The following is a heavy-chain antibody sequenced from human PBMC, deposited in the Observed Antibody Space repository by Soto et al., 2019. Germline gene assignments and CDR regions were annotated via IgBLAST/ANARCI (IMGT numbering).Heavy chain of an antibody. Sequence: GGSLSLSCAASGFTFSNAWMNWVRQAPGKGLEWVGRINSKTDGGTTDYAAPVKGRLTISRDDSKNTLYLQMSSLKTEDTAVYYCARGAITIFGVVIQHDAFDIWGQGTMVTVSS. J-gene: IGHJ3*02. CDR3: ARGAITIFGVVIQHDAFDI. V-gene: IGHV3-15*07. CDR1: GFTFSNAW. CDR2: INSKTDGGTT. D-gene: IGHD3-3*01.